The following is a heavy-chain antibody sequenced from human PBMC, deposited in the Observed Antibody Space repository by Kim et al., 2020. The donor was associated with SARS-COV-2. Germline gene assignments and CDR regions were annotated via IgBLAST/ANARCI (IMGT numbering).Heavy chain of an antibody. CDR1: GDSVSSNSAA. Sequence: SQTLSLTCAISGDSVSSNSAAWNWIRQSPSRGLEWLGRTYYRSKWYNDYAVSVKSRITINPVTSKNQFSLQLNSVTPEDTAVYYCARDQRIAVAGYNWFDPWGQGTLVTVSS. CDR2: TYYRSKWYN. CDR3: ARDQRIAVAGYNWFDP. V-gene: IGHV6-1*01. D-gene: IGHD6-19*01. J-gene: IGHJ5*02.